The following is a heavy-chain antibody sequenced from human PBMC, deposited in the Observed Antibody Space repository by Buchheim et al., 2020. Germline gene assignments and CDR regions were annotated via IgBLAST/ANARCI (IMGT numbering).Heavy chain of an antibody. J-gene: IGHJ2*01. V-gene: IGHV3-48*01. D-gene: IGHD3-9*01. CDR3: ARDQARREGYTYYDILTGPN. Sequence: EVQLVESGGGLVQPGGSLRLSCAASGFTFSSYSMNWVRQAPGKGLEWVSYISSSSSTIYYADSVKGRFPISRDNSKTTLYLQMNSLRAEDTAVYYCARDQARREGYTYYDILTGPNWGRGTL. CDR2: ISSSSSTI. CDR1: GFTFSSYS.